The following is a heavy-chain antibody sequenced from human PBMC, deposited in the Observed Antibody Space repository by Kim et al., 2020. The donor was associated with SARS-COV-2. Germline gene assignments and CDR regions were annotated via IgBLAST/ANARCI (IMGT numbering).Heavy chain of an antibody. CDR3: ASTFWSGYTSWFDP. CDR1: GYTFTSYA. CDR2: INTNTGNP. D-gene: IGHD3-3*01. V-gene: IGHV7-4-1*02. Sequence: ASVKVSCKASGYTFTSYAMNWVRQAPGQGLEWMGWINTNTGNPTYAQGFTGRFVFSLDTSVSTAYLQISSLKAEDTAGYYCASTFWSGYTSWFDPWGQGTLVTVSS. J-gene: IGHJ5*02.